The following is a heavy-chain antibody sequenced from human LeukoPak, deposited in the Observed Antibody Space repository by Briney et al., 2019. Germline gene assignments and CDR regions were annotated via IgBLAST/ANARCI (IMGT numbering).Heavy chain of an antibody. V-gene: IGHV4-31*03. Sequence: PSETLSLTRTVSGGSISSGASYWSWIRQLPGKGLEWIGYIYHSGSTYYNPSLKSRVSISLDTSKNQVSLNLTSVTAADTAVYYCTRSSRSGYDTFDCWGQGTLVTVSS. CDR2: IYHSGST. CDR3: TRSSRSGYDTFDC. CDR1: GGSISSGASY. D-gene: IGHD5-12*01. J-gene: IGHJ4*02.